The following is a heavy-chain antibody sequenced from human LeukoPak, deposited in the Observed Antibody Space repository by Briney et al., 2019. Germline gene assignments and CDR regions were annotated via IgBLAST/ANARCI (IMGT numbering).Heavy chain of an antibody. D-gene: IGHD2-2*01. CDR2: ISSSSSYI. J-gene: IGHJ6*03. Sequence: GGSLRLSCAASGFTFSSYWMNWVRQAPGKGLEWVSSISSSSSYIYYADSVKGRFTISRDNAKNSLYLQMNSLRAEDTAVYYCARDNHCSSTSCYGYYMDVWGKGTTVTVSS. V-gene: IGHV3-21*01. CDR3: ARDNHCSSTSCYGYYMDV. CDR1: GFTFSSYW.